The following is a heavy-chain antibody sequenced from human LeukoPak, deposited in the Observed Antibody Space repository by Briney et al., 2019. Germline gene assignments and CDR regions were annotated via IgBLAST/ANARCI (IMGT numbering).Heavy chain of an antibody. CDR1: GFTFSNYD. V-gene: IGHV3-13*01. CDR3: TRGGLEAPCDV. D-gene: IGHD5-24*01. Sequence: GGSLRLSCSASGFTFSNYDMHWVRQEKGKGLEGVSSIGTGGHTYYAPSVKGRFTISRENDKNSLYLQMNSLGAGDTAIYYCTRGGLEAPCDVWGQGTMVAVSS. J-gene: IGHJ3*01. CDR2: IGTGGHT.